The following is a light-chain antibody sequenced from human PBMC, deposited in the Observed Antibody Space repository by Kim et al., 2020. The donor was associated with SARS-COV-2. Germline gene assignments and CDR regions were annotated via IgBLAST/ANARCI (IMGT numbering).Light chain of an antibody. V-gene: IGLV2-14*03. J-gene: IGLJ2*01. CDR3: SSYTSRTTVV. Sequence: QSALTQPASVSGSPGQSITISCTGTSSDVGGYNYVSWYQQHPGKAPKLMIYDVNNRPSGVSNRFSGSKSGNTASLTISGLQAEDEADYYCSSYTSRTTVVFGGGTQLTVL. CDR1: SSDVGGYNY. CDR2: DVN.